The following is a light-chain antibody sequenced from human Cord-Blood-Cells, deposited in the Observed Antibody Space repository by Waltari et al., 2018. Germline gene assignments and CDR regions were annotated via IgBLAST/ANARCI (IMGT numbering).Light chain of an antibody. CDR2: SNN. Sequence: QSVLTQPRSASGTPGQRVTISCSGSSANTGSNTVNWYQQLPGTAPKLLIYSNNQRHEGVPDRFSGSKTGTSASLAISGLQSEDEADYYCAAWDDSLNGRVYGGGTKLTVL. J-gene: IGLJ3*02. V-gene: IGLV1-44*01. CDR1: SANTGSNT. CDR3: AAWDDSLNGRV.